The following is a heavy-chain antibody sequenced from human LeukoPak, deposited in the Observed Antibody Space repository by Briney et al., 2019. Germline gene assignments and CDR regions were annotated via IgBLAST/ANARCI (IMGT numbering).Heavy chain of an antibody. D-gene: IGHD3-22*01. J-gene: IGHJ5*02. V-gene: IGHV1-2*02. Sequence: ASVKVSCKASGYTFTGYYMHWVRQAPGQGLEWMGWINPNSGGTNYAQKFQGRVTMTRGTSISTAYMELSRLRSDDTAVYYCARDQDSSGRNWFDPWGQGTLVTVSS. CDR3: ARDQDSSGRNWFDP. CDR1: GYTFTGYY. CDR2: INPNSGGT.